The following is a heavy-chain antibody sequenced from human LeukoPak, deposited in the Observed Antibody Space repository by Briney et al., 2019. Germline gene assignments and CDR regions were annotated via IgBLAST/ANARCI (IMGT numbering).Heavy chain of an antibody. CDR1: GYTFTSYD. Sequence: VSVKVSCKASGYTFTSYDINWVRQATGQGLEWMGWMNPNSGNTGYAQKFQGRVTMTRNTSISTAYMELSSLRSEDTAVYYCARGRFLEWPLQQYYFDYWGQGTLVTVSS. CDR3: ARGRFLEWPLQQYYFDY. V-gene: IGHV1-8*01. CDR2: MNPNSGNT. J-gene: IGHJ4*02. D-gene: IGHD3-3*01.